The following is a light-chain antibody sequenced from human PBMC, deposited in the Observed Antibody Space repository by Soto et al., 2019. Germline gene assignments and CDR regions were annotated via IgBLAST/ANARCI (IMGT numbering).Light chain of an antibody. V-gene: IGKV1-39*01. J-gene: IGKJ3*01. CDR3: QQSYSTPLFT. CDR1: QSISNY. CDR2: AAS. Sequence: DIQMTQSPSSLSASVGDRVTITCRSSQSISNYLNWYQQKPGKAPKLLIYAASSLQSGVPSRFSGSGSGTDFTLTISSLQPEDFATYYCQQSYSTPLFTCGPGTKVDI.